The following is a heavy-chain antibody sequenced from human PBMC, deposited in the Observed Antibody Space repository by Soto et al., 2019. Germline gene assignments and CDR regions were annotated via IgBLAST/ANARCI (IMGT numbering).Heavy chain of an antibody. CDR3: AHARNDFAAFDI. D-gene: IGHD2-21*02. J-gene: IGHJ3*02. CDR1: GFSLTTGGVG. V-gene: IGHV2-5*02. Sequence: QISLKESGPTLVKPTQTLTLTCTFTGFSLTTGGVGVGWIRQPPEKALEWLALIYWDDDKRYSPSLKSRLTVTKDTSNNLVVLTMTNMGPVDTATYFCAHARNDFAAFDIWGQGTMVTVPS. CDR2: IYWDDDK.